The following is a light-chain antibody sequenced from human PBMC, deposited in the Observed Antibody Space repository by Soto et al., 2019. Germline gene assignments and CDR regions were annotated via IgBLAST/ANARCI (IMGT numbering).Light chain of an antibody. V-gene: IGKV3-20*01. J-gene: IGKJ1*01. CDR3: QQYGSSPRT. CDR1: QSVSSN. CDR2: GAS. Sequence: EIVMTQSPATLSVSPGERATLSCRASQSVSSNLAWHQQQPGQAPRLLIYGASSRATGIPDRFSGSGSGTDFTLTISRLEPEDFAVYYCQQYGSSPRTFGQGTKVDIK.